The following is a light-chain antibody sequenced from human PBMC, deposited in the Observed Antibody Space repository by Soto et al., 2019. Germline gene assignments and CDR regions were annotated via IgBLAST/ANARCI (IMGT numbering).Light chain of an antibody. CDR2: DAS. Sequence: EIVLTQSPATLSLSPGGRATLSCRASQSVSLSLAWYQQKPGQAPRLLIYDASKRATGIPDRFSDSGSGTDFTLTISRLEPEDFAVYYCQQYGSSGTFGQGTKVDI. CDR3: QQYGSSGT. J-gene: IGKJ1*01. V-gene: IGKV3-20*01. CDR1: QSVSLS.